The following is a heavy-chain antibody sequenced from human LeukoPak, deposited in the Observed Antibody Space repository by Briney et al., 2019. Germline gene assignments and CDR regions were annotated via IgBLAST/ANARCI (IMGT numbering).Heavy chain of an antibody. CDR3: AREPSGPTGGAFDI. CDR2: IKQDGSEK. V-gene: IGHV3-7*01. J-gene: IGHJ3*02. CDR1: GFTFSSYE. Sequence: PGGSLRLSCAASGFTFSSYEMNWVRQAPGKGLEWVANIKQDGSEKYYVDSVKGRFTISRDNAKNSLYLQMNSLRAEDTAVYYCAREPSGPTGGAFDIWGQGTMVTVSS. D-gene: IGHD4-23*01.